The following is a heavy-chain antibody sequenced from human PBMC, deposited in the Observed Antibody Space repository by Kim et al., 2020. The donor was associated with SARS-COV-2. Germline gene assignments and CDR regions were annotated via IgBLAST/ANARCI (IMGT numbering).Heavy chain of an antibody. J-gene: IGHJ6*01. Sequence: SETLSLTCAVYGGSFSGYHWSWIRQPPGKGLEWIGEINHSGSTNYNPSLKSRVTISVDTSKNQFSLKLTSVTAADTALYYCARGRAGAVPGAILGIGPHYDYLVIAVWGQGTTVTVS. D-gene: IGHD2-2*02. V-gene: IGHV4-34*01. CDR2: INHSGST. CDR1: GGSFSGYH. CDR3: ARGRAGAVPGAILGIGPHYDYLVIAV.